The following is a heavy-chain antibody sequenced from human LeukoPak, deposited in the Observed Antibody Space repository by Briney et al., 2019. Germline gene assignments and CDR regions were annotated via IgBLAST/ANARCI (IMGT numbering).Heavy chain of an antibody. CDR1: GGSISSYY. J-gene: IGHJ5*02. D-gene: IGHD3-9*01. CDR2: IYTSGST. Sequence: SETLSLTCTVSGGSISSYYWSWIRQPAGKGLEWIGRIYTSGSTNYNPSLKSRVTMSVDTSENQFSLKLSSVTAADTAVYYCAGEGTDILTGYPEGGWFDPWGQGTLVTVSS. CDR3: AGEGTDILTGYPEGGWFDP. V-gene: IGHV4-4*07.